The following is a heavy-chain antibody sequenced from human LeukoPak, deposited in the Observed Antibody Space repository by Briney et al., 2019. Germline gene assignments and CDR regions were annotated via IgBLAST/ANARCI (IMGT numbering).Heavy chain of an antibody. CDR3: ARAVDAADY. J-gene: IGHJ4*02. Sequence: GGSLRLSCVASGFIFTDHWMSWVRQAPGKGLDWVANIKEDESAKFYADSVRGRFTISRDNAKNSVYLEMNNLRVEDTAVYYCARAVDAADYWGRGTLVTVSS. V-gene: IGHV3-7*01. CDR2: IKEDESAK. D-gene: IGHD2-15*01. CDR1: GFIFTDHW.